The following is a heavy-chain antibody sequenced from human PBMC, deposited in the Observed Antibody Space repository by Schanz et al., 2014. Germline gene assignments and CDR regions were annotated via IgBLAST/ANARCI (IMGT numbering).Heavy chain of an antibody. CDR1: TFSRYW. J-gene: IGHJ4*02. V-gene: IGHV3-7*01. CDR2: IKQDGSAK. CDR3: ARVLGGDEGLDQ. Sequence: EVQLVESGGGLVQPGGSLRLCCTFSRYWMTWVRQAPGKGLEWVANIKQDGSAKNYVDSVKGRFTISRDNPKNSLCLQMNSLRAEDTALYYCARVLGGDEGLDQWGQGTLVTVSS. D-gene: IGHD4-17*01.